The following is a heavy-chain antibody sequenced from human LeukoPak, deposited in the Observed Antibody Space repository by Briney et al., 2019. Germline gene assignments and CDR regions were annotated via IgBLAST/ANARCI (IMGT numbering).Heavy chain of an antibody. D-gene: IGHD6-19*01. Sequence: SETLSLTCTVSGGSISSYYWSWIRQPPGKGLEWIGYIYYSGSTNYNPSLKSRVTISVDTSKNQFSLKLSSVTAADTAVYYCARWDDSAWGFGNWGPGTLVTVSS. CDR2: IYYSGST. CDR3: ARWDDSAWGFGN. J-gene: IGHJ4*02. V-gene: IGHV4-59*08. CDR1: GGSISSYY.